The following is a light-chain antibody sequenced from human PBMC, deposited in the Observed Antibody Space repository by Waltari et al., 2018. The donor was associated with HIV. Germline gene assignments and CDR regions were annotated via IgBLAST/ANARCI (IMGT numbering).Light chain of an antibody. CDR2: GAS. CDR1: QTLGEH. Sequence: DIQMTQSPSSLSASVGDRVTLTCRASQTLGEHFNGYQVLPGTAPKLLVFGASTLQSAFSTSFSASGSATDFTLTIKSLQREDFATYFCQQTYRAPFTFGGGTRVEIK. CDR3: QQTYRAPFT. V-gene: IGKV1-39*01. J-gene: IGKJ4*01.